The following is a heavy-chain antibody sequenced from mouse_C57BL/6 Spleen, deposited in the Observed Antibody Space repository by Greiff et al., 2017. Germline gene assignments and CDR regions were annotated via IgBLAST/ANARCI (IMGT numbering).Heavy chain of an antibody. Sequence: VQLKQSGPVLVKPGASVKMSCKASGYTFTDYYMNWVKQSHGKSLEWIGVISPYNGGTSYNQKFKGKATLTVDKSSSTAYMELNSLTSEDSAVNYCARTTVVAEYFDVWGTGTTVTVSS. CDR2: ISPYNGGT. D-gene: IGHD1-1*01. CDR1: GYTFTDYY. V-gene: IGHV1-19*01. CDR3: ARTTVVAEYFDV. J-gene: IGHJ1*03.